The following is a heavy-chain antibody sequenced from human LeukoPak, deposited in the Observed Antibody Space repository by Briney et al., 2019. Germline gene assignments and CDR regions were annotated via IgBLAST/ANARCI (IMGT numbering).Heavy chain of an antibody. CDR3: AKSTRVGATRSPIDY. CDR1: GGTFSSYA. CDR2: IIPILGIA. Sequence: SVKVSCKASGGTFSSYAISWVRQAPGRGLEWMGRIIPILGIANYAQKFQGRVTITADKSTSTAYMELSSLRSEDTAVYYCAKSTRVGATRSPIDYWGQGTLVTVSS. V-gene: IGHV1-69*04. D-gene: IGHD1-26*01. J-gene: IGHJ4*02.